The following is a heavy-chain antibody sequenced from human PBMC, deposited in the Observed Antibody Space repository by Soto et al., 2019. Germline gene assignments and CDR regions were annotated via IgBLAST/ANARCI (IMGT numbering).Heavy chain of an antibody. CDR3: AKDRPPDYGDYWHPYTASVY. D-gene: IGHD4-17*01. V-gene: IGHV3-23*01. J-gene: IGHJ4*02. CDR2: ISGSGGST. CDR1: GFTFSSYA. Sequence: EVQLLESGGGLVQPGGSLRLSCAASGFTFSSYAMSWVRQAPGKGLEWVSAISGSGGSTYYADSVKGRFTISRDNSKNTLYLQMNSLRAEDTAVYYCAKDRPPDYGDYWHPYTASVYWGQGTLVTVSS.